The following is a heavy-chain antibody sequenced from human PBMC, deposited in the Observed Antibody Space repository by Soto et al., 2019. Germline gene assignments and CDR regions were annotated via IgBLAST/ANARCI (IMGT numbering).Heavy chain of an antibody. CDR2: TGTRRKYT. D-gene: IGHD3-9*01. Sequence: PCGSLRLPCAASGYALRDYSMNWVRQAPGKGLEWVSYTGTRRKYTFYADSVRGRLTISRDDARNSVYLQLNSLRDEDTAVYYCVRDRDWAFDIWGQGTMVTVS. J-gene: IGHJ3*02. CDR1: GYALRDYS. V-gene: IGHV3-48*02. CDR3: VRDRDWAFDI.